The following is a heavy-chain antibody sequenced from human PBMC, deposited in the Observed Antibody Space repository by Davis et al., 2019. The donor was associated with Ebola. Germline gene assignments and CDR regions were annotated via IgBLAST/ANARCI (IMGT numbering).Heavy chain of an antibody. Sequence: GESLKISCAASGFTFNKYWLHWVRQAPGKGLVYVSRISSDGGITSYADSVKGRFTISRDNAKSTLYLQMHSLTAEDTAVYYCVRTTYGAPEYWGQGTLVTVSS. CDR2: ISSDGGIT. J-gene: IGHJ4*02. D-gene: IGHD4-17*01. CDR3: VRTTYGAPEY. V-gene: IGHV3-74*01. CDR1: GFTFNKYW.